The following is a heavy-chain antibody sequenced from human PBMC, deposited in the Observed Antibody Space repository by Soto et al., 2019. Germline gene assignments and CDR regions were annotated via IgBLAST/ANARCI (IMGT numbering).Heavy chain of an antibody. J-gene: IGHJ3*02. Sequence: SGPTLVNPTQTLTLTCTCSGFSLSTRAFGLGWIRQPPGKALEWLALIYWNDDQRYSPSLKNRLTITKDTSKNHVVLTMTNMDPADTATYYCAHRQDLGAFDIWGQGTMVTVSS. V-gene: IGHV2-5*01. CDR2: IYWNDDQ. D-gene: IGHD7-27*01. CDR3: AHRQDLGAFDI. CDR1: GFSLSTRAFG.